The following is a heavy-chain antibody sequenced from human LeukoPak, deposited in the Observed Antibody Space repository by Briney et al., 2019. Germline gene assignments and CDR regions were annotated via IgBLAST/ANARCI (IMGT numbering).Heavy chain of an antibody. D-gene: IGHD6-6*01. CDR3: ARGEARYYYYGMDV. CDR2: IYYSGST. Sequence: SETLSLTCTVSGGSISSYYWSWIRQPPGKGLEWIGYIYYSGSTNYNPSLKSRVTISVDTSKNQFSLKLSSVTAADTAVYYCARGEARYYYYGMDVWGQGTTVTVSS. V-gene: IGHV4-59*12. CDR1: GGSISSYY. J-gene: IGHJ6*02.